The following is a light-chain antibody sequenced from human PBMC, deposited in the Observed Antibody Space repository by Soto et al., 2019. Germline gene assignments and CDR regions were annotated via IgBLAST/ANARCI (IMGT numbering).Light chain of an antibody. Sequence: EIVLTQSPGTLSLSPGERVTLSCRASQSISNNHLAWYQQKPGQAPRLLIHGTSNRATGIPDRFSGRGSGTDFTLTFSRLDPEDFAVYYCEDYGSSITFGGRPKVDI. J-gene: IGKJ4*01. CDR2: GTS. V-gene: IGKV3-20*01. CDR3: EDYGSSIT. CDR1: QSISNNH.